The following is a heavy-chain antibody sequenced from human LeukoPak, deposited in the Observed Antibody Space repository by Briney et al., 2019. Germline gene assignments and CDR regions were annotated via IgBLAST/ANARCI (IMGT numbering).Heavy chain of an antibody. D-gene: IGHD3-22*01. CDR3: AKSDSSGYPAYFDY. CDR1: GFTFSDYY. J-gene: IGHJ4*02. Sequence: GGSLRLSCAASGFTFSDYYMSWIRQAPGKGLEWVSYISSSGSTIYYADSVKGRFTISRDNSKNTLYMQMNSLRGEDTAVYYCAKSDSSGYPAYFDYWGQGTLVTVSS. CDR2: ISSSGSTI. V-gene: IGHV3-11*01.